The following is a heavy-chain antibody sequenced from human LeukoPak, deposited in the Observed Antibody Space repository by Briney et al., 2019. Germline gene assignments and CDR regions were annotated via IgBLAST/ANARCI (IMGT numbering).Heavy chain of an antibody. Sequence: PGGSLRLSCAASGFTFSNAWMSWVRQAPGKGLEWVGRIKSKTDGGTTDYAAPVKGRFTISRDDSKNTLYLQMNSLKTEDTAVYYCTTDRFEGSGPLSHTRGFYWGQGTLVTVSS. D-gene: IGHD2-15*01. CDR2: IKSKTDGGTT. V-gene: IGHV3-15*01. CDR3: TTDRFEGSGPLSHTRGFY. J-gene: IGHJ4*02. CDR1: GFTFSNAW.